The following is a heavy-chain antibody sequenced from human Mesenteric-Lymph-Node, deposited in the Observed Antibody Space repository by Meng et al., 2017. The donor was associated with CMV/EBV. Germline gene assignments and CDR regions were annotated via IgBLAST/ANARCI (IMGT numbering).Heavy chain of an antibody. CDR3: ARVGESDFWSGYGYYFDY. CDR1: GGSISRSSYY. V-gene: IGHV4-39*07. D-gene: IGHD3-3*01. CDR2: IYYSGST. Sequence: SETLSLTCTVSGGSISRSSYYWGWIRQPPGKGLEWIGSIYYSGSTYYNPSLKSRVSISVDTSKNQFSLKLRSVTAADTAVYYCARVGESDFWSGYGYYFDYWGQGTLVTVS. J-gene: IGHJ4*02.